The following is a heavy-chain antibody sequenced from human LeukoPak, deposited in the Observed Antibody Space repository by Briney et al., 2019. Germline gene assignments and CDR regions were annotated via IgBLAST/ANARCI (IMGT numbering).Heavy chain of an antibody. J-gene: IGHJ6*03. Sequence: GGSLRLSCAASGFTFSSYAMSWVRQAPGKGLEWVSSISAGGVGTYYADSVKGRFTISRDNSKNMLYLQMNSLRAEDTAVYYCAREIIIVVVPAAMGYMDVWGKGTTVTVS. CDR3: AREIIIVVVPAAMGYMDV. D-gene: IGHD2-2*01. CDR2: ISAGGVGT. V-gene: IGHV3-23*01. CDR1: GFTFSSYA.